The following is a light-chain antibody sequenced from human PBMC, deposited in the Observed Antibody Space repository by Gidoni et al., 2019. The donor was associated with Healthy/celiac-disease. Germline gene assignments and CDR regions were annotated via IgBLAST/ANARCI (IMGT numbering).Light chain of an antibody. CDR1: QSVLYSSNNKNY. J-gene: IGKJ1*01. CDR2: WAS. CDR3: QQYYSTPPR. Sequence: DIVMTQSPDSLAVSLGERATINCKSSQSVLYSSNNKNYLAWYQQKPGQPPKLLIYWASTRESGVPDRFSGSGSGTDFTLTISSLQAEDVAVYYCQQYYSTPPRFGQETKVEIK. V-gene: IGKV4-1*01.